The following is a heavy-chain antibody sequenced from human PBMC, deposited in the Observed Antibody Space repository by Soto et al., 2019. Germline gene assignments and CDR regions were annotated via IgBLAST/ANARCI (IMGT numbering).Heavy chain of an antibody. D-gene: IGHD6-6*01. Sequence: ASVKVSCKASVYTFTSYGISWVRQAPGQGLEWMGWISAYNGNTNYAQKLQGRVTMTTDTSTSTAYMELRSLRSDDTAVYYCARGDSSSSGVGPYYYYGMDVWGQGTTVTVSS. CDR2: ISAYNGNT. V-gene: IGHV1-18*01. CDR1: VYTFTSYG. J-gene: IGHJ6*02. CDR3: ARGDSSSSGVGPYYYYGMDV.